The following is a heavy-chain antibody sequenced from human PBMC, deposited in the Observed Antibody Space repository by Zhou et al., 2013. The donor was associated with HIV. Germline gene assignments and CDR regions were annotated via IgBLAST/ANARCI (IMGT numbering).Heavy chain of an antibody. J-gene: IGHJ4*02. V-gene: IGHV4-59*11. D-gene: IGHD3-3*01. CDR1: GGSIHNHY. CDR2: IYTSGST. CDR3: ARELKGTWSGYDY. Sequence: VQLQESGPGLVKPSETLSLTCTVSGGSIHNHYWSWIRQPPGKGLEWIGYIYTSGSTNYNPSLKSRVAISVDTSKNQFSLKLSSVTAADTAVYYCARELKGTWSGYDYWGQGALVTVSS.